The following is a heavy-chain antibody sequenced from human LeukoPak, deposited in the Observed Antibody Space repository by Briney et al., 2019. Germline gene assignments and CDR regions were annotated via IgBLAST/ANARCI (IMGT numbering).Heavy chain of an antibody. CDR2: INHSGST. J-gene: IGHJ5*02. V-gene: IGHV4-34*01. CDR1: GGSFSGYY. Sequence: SETLSLTCAVYGGSFSGYYWSWIRQPPGKGLEWIGEINHSGSTNYNPSLKSRVTISVDTSKNQFSLKLSSVTAADTAVYYCARGPPSYCSSTSCSPHNWFDPWGQGTLVTVSS. D-gene: IGHD2-2*01. CDR3: ARGPPSYCSSTSCSPHNWFDP.